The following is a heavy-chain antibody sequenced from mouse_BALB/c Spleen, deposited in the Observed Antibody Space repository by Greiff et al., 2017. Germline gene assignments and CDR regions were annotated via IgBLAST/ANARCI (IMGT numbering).Heavy chain of an antibody. Sequence: EVKLQQSGAELVKPGASVKLSCTASGFNIKDTYMHWVKQRPEQGLEWIGRIDPANGNTKYDPKFQGKATITADTSSNTAYLQLSSLTSEDTAVYYCALYYRYDYFDYWGQGTTLTVSS. J-gene: IGHJ2*01. V-gene: IGHV14-3*02. D-gene: IGHD2-14*01. CDR3: ALYYRYDYFDY. CDR2: IDPANGNT. CDR1: GFNIKDTY.